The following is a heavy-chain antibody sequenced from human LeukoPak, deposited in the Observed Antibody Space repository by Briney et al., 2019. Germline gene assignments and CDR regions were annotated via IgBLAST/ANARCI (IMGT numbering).Heavy chain of an antibody. Sequence: GGSLRLSCAASGFTFSSYGMHWVRQAPGKGLEWVAVISYDGSNKYYADSVKGRFTISRDNAKNSLYLQMNSLRAEDTAVYYCAREGAYYGSGSYYWGQGTLVTVSS. CDR2: ISYDGSNK. CDR1: GFTFSSYG. CDR3: AREGAYYGSGSYY. V-gene: IGHV3-30*03. D-gene: IGHD3-10*01. J-gene: IGHJ4*02.